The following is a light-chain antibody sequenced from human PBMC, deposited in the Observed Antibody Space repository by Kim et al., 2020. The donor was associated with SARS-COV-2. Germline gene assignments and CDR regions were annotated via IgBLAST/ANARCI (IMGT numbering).Light chain of an antibody. Sequence: QPVLTQSSSASASLGSSVKLTCTLSRGHSSYIIAWHQQQPGKAPRYLMKLEGSGSYNKGSGVPDRFSGSSSGADRYLTISNLQSEDEADYYCETWDSNTLVFGGGTQLTVL. V-gene: IGLV4-60*03. CDR3: ETWDSNTLV. CDR2: LEGSGSY. J-gene: IGLJ3*02. CDR1: RGHSSYI.